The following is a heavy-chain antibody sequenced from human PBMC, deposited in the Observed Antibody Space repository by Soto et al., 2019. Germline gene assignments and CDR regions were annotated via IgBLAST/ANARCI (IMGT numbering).Heavy chain of an antibody. CDR2: IIPIFGTA. CDR1: GGTFSSNA. D-gene: IGHD3-10*01. CDR3: ARGWDGSGSYYNVY. J-gene: IGHJ4*02. V-gene: IGHV1-69*12. Sequence: QVQLVQSGAEVKKPGSSVKVSCKASGGTFSSNAIRRVRQAPVQGLEWMGGIIPIFGTANYAQKFQGRVTITADESTSTAFMELSSLRSEDTAVYYCARGWDGSGSYYNVYWGQGTLVTVSS.